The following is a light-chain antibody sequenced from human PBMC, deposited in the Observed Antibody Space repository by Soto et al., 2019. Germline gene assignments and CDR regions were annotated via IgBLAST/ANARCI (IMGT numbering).Light chain of an antibody. Sequence: QPVLTQSPSASASLGASVKLTCTLSSGYSTYAIAWHQQQSEKGPRFLMKINYDGTHSKGDGFFDRFSGSSSGAERHLTISSLQSEDEADYYCQSLATGIQVFGGRTKLTVL. J-gene: IGLJ3*02. V-gene: IGLV4-69*01. CDR3: QSLATGIQV. CDR1: SGYSTYA. CDR2: INYDGTH.